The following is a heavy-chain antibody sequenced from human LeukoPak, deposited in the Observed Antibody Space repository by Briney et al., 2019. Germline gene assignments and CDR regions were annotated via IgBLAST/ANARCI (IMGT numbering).Heavy chain of an antibody. CDR2: VYYSGST. Sequence: SETLSLTCTVSGGSISYYYWSWIRQPPGKGLRWIGYVYYSGSTNYNPSLKSRVTISVDTSKNQFSLKLNSVTPADTAVYYCATLTGGDDAFDIWGQGTMVTVSS. CDR1: GGSISYYY. CDR3: ATLTGGDDAFDI. D-gene: IGHD4-23*01. J-gene: IGHJ3*02. V-gene: IGHV4-59*01.